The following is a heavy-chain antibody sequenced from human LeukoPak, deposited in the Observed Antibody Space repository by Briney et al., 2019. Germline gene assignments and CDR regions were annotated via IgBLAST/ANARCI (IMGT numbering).Heavy chain of an antibody. CDR3: VHRTAAGLKNWFDP. J-gene: IGHJ5*02. CDR2: IYWDDDK. V-gene: IGHV2-5*02. CDR1: GFSLSTSGVC. Sequence: SGPTLVNPTQTLTLTCTFSGFSLSTSGVCVSWIRQPPGKALEWLALIYWDDDKRYSPSLKSRLNITKDTSKNQVVLTMTNMDPVDTATYYCVHRTAAGLKNWFDPWGQGALVTVSS. D-gene: IGHD6-13*01.